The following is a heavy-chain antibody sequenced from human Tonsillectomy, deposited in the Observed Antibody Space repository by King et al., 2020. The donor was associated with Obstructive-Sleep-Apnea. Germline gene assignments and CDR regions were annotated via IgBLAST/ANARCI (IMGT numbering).Heavy chain of an antibody. CDR3: ASLTGDGNYYFDY. J-gene: IGHJ4*02. V-gene: IGHV4-34*01. CDR1: GGSVSGYY. CDR2: INHSGST. D-gene: IGHD7-27*01. Sequence: VQLQQWGAGLLKPSETLSLTCAVYGGSVSGYYWSWIRQPPGKGLEWIGEINHSGSTNYNPYPKSRVTISVDTSKNQCSLKLSAVTAADTAVYYWASLTGDGNYYFDYWGQGTLVTVSS.